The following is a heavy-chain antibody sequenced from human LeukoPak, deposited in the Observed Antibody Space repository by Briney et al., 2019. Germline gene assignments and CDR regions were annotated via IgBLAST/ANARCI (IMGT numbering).Heavy chain of an antibody. Sequence: GGSLRLSCAASGFTFSSYGMHWVRQAPGKGLEWVAIICYDGSNKYYADSVKGRFTISRDNSKNTLYLQVNSLRAEDTAVYYCARDGSFWRGYPYYYDYWGQGTLVTVSS. CDR2: ICYDGSNK. J-gene: IGHJ4*02. CDR3: ARDGSFWRGYPYYYDY. V-gene: IGHV3-33*01. CDR1: GFTFSSYG. D-gene: IGHD3-3*01.